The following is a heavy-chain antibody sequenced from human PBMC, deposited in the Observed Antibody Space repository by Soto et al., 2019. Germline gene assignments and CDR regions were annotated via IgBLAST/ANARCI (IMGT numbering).Heavy chain of an antibody. D-gene: IGHD4-4*01. CDR3: ARLGSNSVPLVYYYGMDV. Sequence: GESLKISRKGSGYSFTSYWISWVRQMPGKGLEWMGRIDPSDSYTNYSPSFQGHVTISADKSISTPYLQWSSLKASDTAMYYCARLGSNSVPLVYYYGMDVWGQGTTVTVSS. V-gene: IGHV5-10-1*01. J-gene: IGHJ6*02. CDR1: GYSFTSYW. CDR2: IDPSDSYT.